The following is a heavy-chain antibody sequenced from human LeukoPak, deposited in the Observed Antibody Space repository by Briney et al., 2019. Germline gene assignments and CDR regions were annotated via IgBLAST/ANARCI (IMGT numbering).Heavy chain of an antibody. CDR1: GYTFTGYY. CDR3: ARDSGYCSSTGCYYFDS. Sequence: ASVKVSCKASGYTFTGYYMHWVRQAPGQGLEWMGWINPNSGDTNYAQRFQGRVTMTRDTSISTAYMDLSMLRSDETAVYYCARDSGYCSSTGCYYFDSWGQGTLVTVSS. CDR2: INPNSGDT. J-gene: IGHJ4*02. V-gene: IGHV1-2*02. D-gene: IGHD2-2*01.